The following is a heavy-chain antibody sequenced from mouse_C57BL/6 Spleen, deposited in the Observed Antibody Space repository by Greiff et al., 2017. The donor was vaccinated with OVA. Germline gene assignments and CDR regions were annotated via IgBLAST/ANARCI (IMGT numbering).Heavy chain of an antibody. J-gene: IGHJ1*03. Sequence: EVKLMESEGGLVQPGRSMKLSCTASGFTFSDYYMAWVRQVPEKGLEWVANINYDGSSTYYLDSLKSRFIISRDNAKNILYLQMSSLKSEDTATYYCARGVGLLWAFDVWGTGTTVTVSS. CDR3: ARGVGLLWAFDV. D-gene: IGHD2-10*01. CDR1: GFTFSDYY. V-gene: IGHV5-16*01. CDR2: INYDGSST.